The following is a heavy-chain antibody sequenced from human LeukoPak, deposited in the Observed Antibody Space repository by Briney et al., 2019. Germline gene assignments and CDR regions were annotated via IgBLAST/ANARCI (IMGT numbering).Heavy chain of an antibody. Sequence: SETLSLTCTVSGGSLSNYYWSWIRQPPGKGLEWIGHIYESGSTTYNLSLKSRVTISVDTSKKQFSLRLSSVTAADTAVYYCARGRIGGPKAPFDYWGQGTLVTVSS. CDR3: ARGRIGGPKAPFDY. CDR2: IYESGST. CDR1: GGSLSNYY. D-gene: IGHD3-16*01. V-gene: IGHV4-59*01. J-gene: IGHJ4*02.